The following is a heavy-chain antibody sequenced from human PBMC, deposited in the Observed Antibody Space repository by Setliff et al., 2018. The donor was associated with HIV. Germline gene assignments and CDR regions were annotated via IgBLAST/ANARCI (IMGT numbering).Heavy chain of an antibody. J-gene: IGHJ3*01. Sequence: PSETLSLTCTVSGGSIGGYYWSWIRQPPGTGLEWLGCTYSGGSTNYNPSLESRVTISLDTSKNQFSLRLTSVTAADTAVYYCARVRSYGPAYVAFDVWGPGTMVTVSS. D-gene: IGHD5-18*01. V-gene: IGHV4-4*08. CDR3: ARVRSYGPAYVAFDV. CDR2: TYSGGST. CDR1: GGSIGGYY.